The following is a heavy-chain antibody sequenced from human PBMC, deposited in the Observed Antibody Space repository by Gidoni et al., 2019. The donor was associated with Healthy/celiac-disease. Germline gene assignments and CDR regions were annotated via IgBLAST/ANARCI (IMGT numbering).Heavy chain of an antibody. CDR3: ARVESLMTVAVAGALDY. J-gene: IGHJ4*02. Sequence: GSTYYNPSLKSRVTISVDTSKNQFSLKLSSVTAADTAVYYCARVESLMTVAVAGALDYWGQGTLVTVSS. V-gene: IGHV4-31*02. D-gene: IGHD6-19*01. CDR2: GST.